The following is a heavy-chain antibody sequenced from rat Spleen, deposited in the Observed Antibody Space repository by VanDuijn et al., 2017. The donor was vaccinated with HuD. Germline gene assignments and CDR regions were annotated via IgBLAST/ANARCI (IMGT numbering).Heavy chain of an antibody. D-gene: IGHD1-6*01. V-gene: IGHV3-1*01. CDR2: IDYSGRT. J-gene: IGHJ3*01. CDR3: TIGLSMSTTNYYYALFAY. CDR1: GYSITNNY. Sequence: EVQLQESGPGLVKPSQSLSLTCSVTGYSITNNYWGWIRKFPGNKMEWVGYIDYSGRTSYNPSLKSRISITRDTSKNQFFLQLNSGIIEDTATYSCTIGLSMSTTNYYYALFAYWGQGTLVTVSS.